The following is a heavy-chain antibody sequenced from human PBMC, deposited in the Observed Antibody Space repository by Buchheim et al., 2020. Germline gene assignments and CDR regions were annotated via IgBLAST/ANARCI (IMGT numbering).Heavy chain of an antibody. J-gene: IGHJ3*01. Sequence: LLMAYGESTVLHASYLQLSCAASGFKFSSYAMHWVRQAPGQGLEWVAVISYDGSNKNYADSVKGRFTISRDNSKNTLYLIIRRPPRYTLVPYTTLCRSTMEFGLSWVFLVAF. D-gene: IGHD3-10*01. CDR2: ISYDGSNK. CDR3: LCRSTMEFGLSWVFLVAF. CDR1: GFKFSSYA. V-gene: IGHV3-30*04.